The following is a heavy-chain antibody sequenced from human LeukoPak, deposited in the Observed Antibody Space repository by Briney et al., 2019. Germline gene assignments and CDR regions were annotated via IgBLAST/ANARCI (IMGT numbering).Heavy chain of an antibody. CDR1: GYPISSGYY. CDR2: IYHSGST. D-gene: IGHD3-10*01. J-gene: IGHJ6*04. Sequence: SETLSLTCAVSGYPISSGYYWGWIRQPPGKGLEWIGSIYHSGSTYYNPSLKSRVTISIDTSKNQFSLKLSSVTAADTAVYYCARDDMVRGVIIYYYGMDVWGKGTTVTVSS. CDR3: ARDDMVRGVIIYYYGMDV. V-gene: IGHV4-38-2*02.